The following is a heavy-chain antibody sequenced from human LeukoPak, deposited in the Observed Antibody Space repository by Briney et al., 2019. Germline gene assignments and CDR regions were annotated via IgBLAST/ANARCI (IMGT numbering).Heavy chain of an antibody. D-gene: IGHD3-22*01. CDR2: VYYSGRT. CDR1: GDSVSSDSYY. V-gene: IGHV4-61*01. CDR3: ARSPRRSGYYYDSSGYYYSSFDY. Sequence: SETLSLTCAVSGDSVSSDSYYWHWIRRSPGKGLEWVGFVYYSGRTKYNPSLKSRVTISVDTSKNQFSLKLSSVTAADTAVYYCARSPRRSGYYYDSSGYYYSSFDYWGQGTLVTVSS. J-gene: IGHJ4*02.